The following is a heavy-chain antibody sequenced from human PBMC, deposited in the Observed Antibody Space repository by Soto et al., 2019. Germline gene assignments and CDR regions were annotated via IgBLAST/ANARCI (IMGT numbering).Heavy chain of an antibody. D-gene: IGHD3-22*01. Sequence: QVQLVQSGAEVKKPGSSVKVSCTSSGGTFSNYGFSWVRQAPGQGLECMGVIVPIFGAEHPQKFQGSVTITAAESTNTVFVEMRGLRSEDTAVYYCARGGSDYEGSGYYQGHVWGQGTTVTVSS. CDR3: ARGGSDYEGSGYYQGHV. CDR2: IVPIFGA. J-gene: IGHJ6*02. V-gene: IGHV1-69*12. CDR1: GGTFSNYG.